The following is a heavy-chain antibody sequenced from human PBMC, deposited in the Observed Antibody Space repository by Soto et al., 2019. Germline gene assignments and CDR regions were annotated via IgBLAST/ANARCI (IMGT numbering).Heavy chain of an antibody. Sequence: GGSLRLSCAASGFTFRSYGIHWVRQAPGKGLEWVALIWFDGSKKYYVDSVKGRFAVPRDNSKNTLYLQMNSLRVEDTAVYYCARDRLVPYGYGMDVWGQGTTVTVSS. CDR1: GFTFRSYG. V-gene: IGHV3-33*01. CDR3: ARDRLVPYGYGMDV. D-gene: IGHD2-2*01. CDR2: IWFDGSKK. J-gene: IGHJ6*02.